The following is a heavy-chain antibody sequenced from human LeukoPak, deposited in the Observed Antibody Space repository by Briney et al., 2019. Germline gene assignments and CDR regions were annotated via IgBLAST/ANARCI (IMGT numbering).Heavy chain of an antibody. CDR3: ARGLWYGDENPPYFDY. Sequence: SQTLSLTCTVSGGSISSSNYYWSWIRQPAGKGLEWIGRIYTSGTTNYNPSLKSRVTISIDTSKNQFSLKLSSVTAADTAVYYCARGLWYGDENPPYFDYWGQGTLVTVSS. CDR2: IYTSGTT. CDR1: GGSISSSNYY. D-gene: IGHD3-10*01. V-gene: IGHV4-61*02. J-gene: IGHJ4*02.